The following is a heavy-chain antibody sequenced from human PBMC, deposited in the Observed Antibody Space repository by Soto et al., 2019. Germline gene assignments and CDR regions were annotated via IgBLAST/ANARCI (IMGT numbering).Heavy chain of an antibody. J-gene: IGHJ5*02. Sequence: PGGSLRLSXAASGFTFSSYVMSWVRQAPGKGLEWVSAITGSGGTTYYTDSVKGRFTISRDNSKNTLYLQMNSLRAEDTAVYYCAKDPYGSGSSSINWFDPWGQGTLVTVSS. CDR2: ITGSGGTT. CDR1: GFTFSSYV. V-gene: IGHV3-23*01. CDR3: AKDPYGSGSSSINWFDP. D-gene: IGHD3-10*01.